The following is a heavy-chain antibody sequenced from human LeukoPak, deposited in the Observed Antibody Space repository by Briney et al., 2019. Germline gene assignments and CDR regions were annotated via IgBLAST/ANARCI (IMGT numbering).Heavy chain of an antibody. CDR1: GYTFTSYY. CDR3: AREGRITMVLDP. Sequence: ASVKVSCKASGYTFTSYYMHWVRQAPGQGLEWMGIINPSGGSTGYAQKFQGRVTMTRDTSTSTVYMELSSLRSEDTAVYYCAREGRITMVLDPWGQGTLVTVSS. CDR2: INPSGGST. V-gene: IGHV1-46*01. D-gene: IGHD3-10*01. J-gene: IGHJ5*02.